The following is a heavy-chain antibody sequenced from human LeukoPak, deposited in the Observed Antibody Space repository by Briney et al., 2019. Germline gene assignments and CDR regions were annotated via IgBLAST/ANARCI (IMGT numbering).Heavy chain of an antibody. Sequence: GGSLRLSCAASGFTFSRSWMHWVRQAPGKGLVWVSRVNSDGSTTRYADSVKGRFTISRDNAKNTLYLQMNSLRAEDTDVYYCARDLMDFEYGDKGGKYWGQGTLVTVSS. J-gene: IGHJ4*02. V-gene: IGHV3-74*01. CDR3: ARDLMDFEYGDKGGKY. D-gene: IGHD4-23*01. CDR2: VNSDGSTT. CDR1: GFTFSRSW.